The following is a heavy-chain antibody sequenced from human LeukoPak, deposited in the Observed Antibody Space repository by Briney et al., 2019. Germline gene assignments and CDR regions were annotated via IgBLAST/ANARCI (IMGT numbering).Heavy chain of an antibody. J-gene: IGHJ4*02. D-gene: IGHD6-6*01. CDR2: INPGDGST. CDR3: ARVGQLVFDY. Sequence: GASVKVSCKTSGYTFTNDYMHWVRQAPGQGLEWMGVINPGDGSTNYAQKFQGSVTMTRDTSTSTIYMELSSLRSEDTAVYYCARVGQLVFDYWGPGTLVTVSS. V-gene: IGHV1-46*03. CDR1: GYTFTNDY.